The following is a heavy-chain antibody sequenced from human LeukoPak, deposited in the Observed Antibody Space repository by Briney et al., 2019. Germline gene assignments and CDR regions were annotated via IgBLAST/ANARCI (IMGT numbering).Heavy chain of an antibody. J-gene: IGHJ4*02. V-gene: IGHV1-2*02. Sequence: ASVKVSCKASGYTFTGYYMHWVRQAPGQGLEWVGWINSNGGGTNYAETVKGRVTMTRDTSISTAYMELSRLRAEDTAVYYCARLVGSSSDYWGQGTLVTVSS. D-gene: IGHD6-6*01. CDR2: INSNGGGT. CDR3: ARLVGSSSDY. CDR1: GYTFTGYY.